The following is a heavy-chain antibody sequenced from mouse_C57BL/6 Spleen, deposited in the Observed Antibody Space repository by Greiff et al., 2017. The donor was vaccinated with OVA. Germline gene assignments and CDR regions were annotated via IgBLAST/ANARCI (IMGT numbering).Heavy chain of an antibody. V-gene: IGHV1-82*01. CDR2: IYPGDGGT. CDR1: GYAFSSSW. CDR3: ARFTTVVAVDY. D-gene: IGHD1-1*01. J-gene: IGHJ2*01. Sequence: QVQLQQSGPELVKPGASVKISCKASGYAFSSSWMNWVKQRPGKGLEWIGRIYPGDGGTNYNGKFKGKATLTADKSSSTAYMQLSSLTSEDSAVYFCARFTTVVAVDYWGQGTTLTVSS.